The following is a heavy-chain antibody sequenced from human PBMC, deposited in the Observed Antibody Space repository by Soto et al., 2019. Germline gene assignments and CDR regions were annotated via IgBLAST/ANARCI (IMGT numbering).Heavy chain of an antibody. V-gene: IGHV4-4*02. Sequence: SETLSLTCAVSGGSISSGNWWSFVRQPPGKGLEWIGEIYHSGSTNYNPSLKSRVTISVDKSKNQFSLNLNSVTAADTAMYYCARELGSGNYNWFDPWGQGTLVTVSS. J-gene: IGHJ5*02. CDR2: IYHSGST. CDR1: GGSISSGNW. D-gene: IGHD2-15*01. CDR3: ARELGSGNYNWFDP.